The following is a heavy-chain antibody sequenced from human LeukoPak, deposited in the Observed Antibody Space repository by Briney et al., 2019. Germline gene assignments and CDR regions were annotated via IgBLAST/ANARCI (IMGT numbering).Heavy chain of an antibody. CDR1: GFTFSSYA. D-gene: IGHD3-10*01. J-gene: IGHJ6*03. Sequence: PGGSLRLSCAASGFTFSSYAMHWVRQAPGKGLEWVAVISYDGSNKYYADSVKGRFTISRDNSKNTLCLQMNSLRAEDTAVYYCAREAAVSYYYYMDVWGKGTTVTVSS. CDR3: AREAAVSYYYYMDV. CDR2: ISYDGSNK. V-gene: IGHV3-30*04.